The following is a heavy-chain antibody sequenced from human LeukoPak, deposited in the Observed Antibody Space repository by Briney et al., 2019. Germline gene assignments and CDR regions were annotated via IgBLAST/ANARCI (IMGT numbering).Heavy chain of an antibody. D-gene: IGHD6-13*01. CDR3: ARNSSSLYGGDYYSLDV. CDR2: ISVYSGNT. V-gene: IGHV1-18*01. J-gene: IGHJ6*02. Sequence: ASVKVSCKASGYTFTSYGVTWVRLAPGQGLEWMGWISVYSGNTKYAQKFQGRVTMTTDTSTSIAYLELRSLKSDDTAVYYCARNSSSLYGGDYYSLDVWGLGTTVIVSS. CDR1: GYTFTSYG.